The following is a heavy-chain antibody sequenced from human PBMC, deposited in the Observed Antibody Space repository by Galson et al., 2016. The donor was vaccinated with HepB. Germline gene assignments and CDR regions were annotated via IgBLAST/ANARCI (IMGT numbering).Heavy chain of an antibody. D-gene: IGHD6-19*01. CDR3: ARAASELDY. CDR2: ISSSGSYNT. V-gene: IGHV3-11*05. J-gene: IGHJ4*02. Sequence: DSYISSSGSYNTNYADSVKGRFTISRDNAKNSLYLQMDSLRVEDTAVYYCARAASELDYWGQGTLVTVSS.